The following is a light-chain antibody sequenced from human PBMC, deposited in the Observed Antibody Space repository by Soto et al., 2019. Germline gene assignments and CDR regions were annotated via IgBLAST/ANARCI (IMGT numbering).Light chain of an antibody. CDR3: QSYDSSLSVYV. Sequence: QAVVTQPPSVSAAPGQRVTISCTGSSSNIGAGYEAHWYQQVPGTAPKLLIYENNNRPSGVPDRFSGSKYGTSASLAITGLQGEDEAEYYCQSYDSSLSVYVFGTGIKLTVL. V-gene: IGLV1-40*01. CDR2: ENN. J-gene: IGLJ1*01. CDR1: SSNIGAGYE.